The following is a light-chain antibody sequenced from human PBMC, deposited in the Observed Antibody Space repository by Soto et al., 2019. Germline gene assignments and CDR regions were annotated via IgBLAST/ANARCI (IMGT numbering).Light chain of an antibody. CDR3: SSFTSSMTNV. CDR1: SSDVGGYNS. Sequence: QSALTQPASVSGSPGQSITISCTGTSSDVGGYNSVSWYQQHPSKAPKLILYDVTDRPSGVSYRFSGSKSGNTASLTISGLQAADEADYFCSSFTSSMTNVFGSGTKLTVL. J-gene: IGLJ1*01. V-gene: IGLV2-14*01. CDR2: DVT.